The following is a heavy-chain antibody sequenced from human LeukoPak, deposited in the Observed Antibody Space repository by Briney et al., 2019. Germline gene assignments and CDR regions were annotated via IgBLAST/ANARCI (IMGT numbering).Heavy chain of an antibody. D-gene: IGHD6-6*01. J-gene: IGHJ3*02. CDR1: GYTFTNSD. Sequence: ASVKVSCKASGYTFTNSDINWVRQATGQRLEWMGWMNPNSGNTGYAQKFQGRVTFTRSTSISTAYMELSSLRSEDTVVYYCATSIGTRYDAFDIWGQGTMVTVSS. CDR2: MNPNSGNT. CDR3: ATSIGTRYDAFDI. V-gene: IGHV1-8*03.